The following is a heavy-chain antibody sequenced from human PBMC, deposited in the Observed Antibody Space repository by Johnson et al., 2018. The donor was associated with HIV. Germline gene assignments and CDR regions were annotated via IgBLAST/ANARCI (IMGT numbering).Heavy chain of an antibody. J-gene: IGHJ3*02. CDR1: GFTFSSYW. CDR3: AKNIGYCTVTSCYPRNNDAFDI. V-gene: IGHV3-74*02. Sequence: VQLVESGGGLVQPGGSLILSCAASGFTFSSYWLHWVRQAPGKGLVWVSGTSWNSGSIGYADSVTGRFTISRDNSKNTLYLQMSSLRAEDTGVYYCAKNIGYCTVTSCYPRNNDAFDIWGQGTVVTVSS. CDR2: TSWNSGSI. D-gene: IGHD2-2*01.